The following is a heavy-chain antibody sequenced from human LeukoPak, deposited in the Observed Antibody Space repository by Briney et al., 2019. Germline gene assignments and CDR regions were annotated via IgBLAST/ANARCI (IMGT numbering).Heavy chain of an antibody. D-gene: IGHD1-7*01. Sequence: GGSLRLSCAASGFTFSSYSMNWVRQAPGKGLEWVSSISSSSSYIYYADSVKGRFTISRDNAKNSLYLQMNSLRAEDTAVYYCARDGGITGTTSRGSFDYWGQGTLVTVPS. CDR3: ARDGGITGTTSRGSFDY. J-gene: IGHJ4*02. V-gene: IGHV3-21*01. CDR2: ISSSSSYI. CDR1: GFTFSSYS.